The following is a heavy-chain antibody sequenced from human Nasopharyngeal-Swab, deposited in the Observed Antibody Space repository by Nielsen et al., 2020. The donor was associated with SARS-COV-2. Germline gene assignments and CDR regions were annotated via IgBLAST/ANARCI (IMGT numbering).Heavy chain of an antibody. CDR3: ARDPGSYYFDF. Sequence: GESLKISCAASGFTFSSYSMNWVRQAPGKGLEWVSYISSSSSTIYYADSVKGRFTISRDNSKNMVYLQMNSLRAEDTAVYYCARDPGSYYFDFWGQGTLVTVSS. CDR1: GFTFSSYS. J-gene: IGHJ4*02. D-gene: IGHD3-10*01. V-gene: IGHV3-48*01. CDR2: ISSSSSTI.